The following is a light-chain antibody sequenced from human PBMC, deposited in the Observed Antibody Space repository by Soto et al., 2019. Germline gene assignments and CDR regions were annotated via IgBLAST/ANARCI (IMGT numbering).Light chain of an antibody. Sequence: DLQMTQSPSTLSASVGDRVTITCRASQSISSWLAWYQQKPGKAPRLLISKASTLESGVPSRFSGSGSGTEFTLTISSLQPDDSATYHCQQYNSYPLTFGGGTKVEI. CDR1: QSISSW. V-gene: IGKV1-5*03. CDR2: KAS. J-gene: IGKJ4*01. CDR3: QQYNSYPLT.